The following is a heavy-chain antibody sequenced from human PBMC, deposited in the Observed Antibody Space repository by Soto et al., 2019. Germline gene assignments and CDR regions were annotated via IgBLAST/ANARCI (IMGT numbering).Heavy chain of an antibody. V-gene: IGHV3-74*01. D-gene: IGHD3-10*01. CDR2: TKSDGSGT. CDR3: ARGGFDYGPGRMDV. J-gene: IGHJ6*04. CDR1: GFTFSNYL. Sequence: EVQLVESGGGLLQPGGSLTLSCTASGFTFSNYLMHWVRQAPGKGLVWVSRTKSDGSGTSYTDSVKGRFTISRDKAYNTLYLQMSKLRAEDTAVYYCARGGFDYGPGRMDVLGKGTTVIVSS.